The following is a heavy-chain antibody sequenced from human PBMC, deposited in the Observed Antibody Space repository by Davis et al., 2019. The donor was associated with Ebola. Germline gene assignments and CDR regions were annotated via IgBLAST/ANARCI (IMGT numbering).Heavy chain of an antibody. D-gene: IGHD2-15*01. CDR2: INSDGSST. CDR1: RSTLSSYW. CDR3: ARGGSGYSDY. J-gene: IGHJ4*02. Sequence: HTGGSLRLSCAASRSTLSSYWMHWVRQAPGKGLVWVSRINSDGSSTSYADSVKGRFTISRDNAKNTLYLQMNSLRAEDTAVYYCARGGSGYSDYWGQGTLVTVSS. V-gene: IGHV3-74*01.